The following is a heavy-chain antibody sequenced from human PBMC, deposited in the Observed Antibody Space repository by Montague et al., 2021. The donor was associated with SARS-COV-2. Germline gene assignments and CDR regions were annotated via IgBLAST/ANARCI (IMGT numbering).Heavy chain of an antibody. V-gene: IGHV4-39*07. CDR2: INKKRNT. CDR3: AREGAFHFEILIVPRRYSDGLDV. Sequence: SETLSLTCTGFGAWITGTDWKWGRLHPRHGKGSDGVVSINKKRNTYYNPSHKGRVTIAVDTSKNQFYLKLSSVTAADTSVYYCAREGAFHFEILIVPRRYSDGLDVWGQGITVIVSS. J-gene: IGHJ6*02. CDR1: GAWITGTDWK. D-gene: IGHD3-9*01.